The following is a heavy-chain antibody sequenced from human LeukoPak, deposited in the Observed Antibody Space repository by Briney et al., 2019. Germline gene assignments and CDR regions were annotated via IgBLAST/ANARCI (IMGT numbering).Heavy chain of an antibody. D-gene: IGHD3/OR15-3a*01. V-gene: IGHV3-7*03. J-gene: IGHJ4*02. Sequence: GGSLRLSCVASGFIFGKYWMSWVRQAPGKGLEWVANIKLDGGEKNYVDSVKGRFTISRDNTKNSLYLQMNSLRAEDTAVFYCARDQYDTWSRRGNFDSWGQGTLVIVSS. CDR3: ARDQYDTWSRRGNFDS. CDR1: GFIFGKYW. CDR2: IKLDGGEK.